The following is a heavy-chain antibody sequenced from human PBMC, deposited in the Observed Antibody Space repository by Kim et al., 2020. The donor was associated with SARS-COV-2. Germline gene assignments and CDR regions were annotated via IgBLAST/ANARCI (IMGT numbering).Heavy chain of an antibody. V-gene: IGHV4-34*01. CDR1: GGSFSGYY. Sequence: SETLSLTCAVYGGSFSGYYWSWIRQPPGKGLEWIGEINHSGSTNYNPSLKSRVSISVDTSNNQFSLKLSSVTAADTAVYYCAIAGRQWLVRPIFYYFDY. CDR3: AIAGRQWLVRPIFYYFDY. J-gene: IGHJ4*01. CDR2: INHSGST. D-gene: IGHD6-19*01.